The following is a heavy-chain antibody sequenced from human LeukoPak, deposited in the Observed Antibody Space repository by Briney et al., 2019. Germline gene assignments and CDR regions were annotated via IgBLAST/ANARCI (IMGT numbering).Heavy chain of an antibody. CDR1: GFIFSIYW. CDR2: INSDGSNT. D-gene: IGHD4-17*01. Sequence: GGSRSLSCAASGFIFSIYWMHWVRQAPGKGVVWVSRINSDGSNTNYADSVKGRFTISRDNAKNTLYLQMNRLRVEDTAVYYCTFSSFGDYVGFDAFDIWGQGTMVTVSS. CDR3: TFSSFGDYVGFDAFDI. V-gene: IGHV3-74*01. J-gene: IGHJ3*02.